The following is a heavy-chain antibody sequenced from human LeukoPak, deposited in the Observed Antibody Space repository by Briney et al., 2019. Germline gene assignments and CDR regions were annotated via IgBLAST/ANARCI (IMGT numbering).Heavy chain of an antibody. D-gene: IGHD3-9*01. V-gene: IGHV3-30*18. CDR1: GFTFSSYG. Sequence: GRSLRLSCAASGFTFSSYGMHWVRQAPGKGLEWVAVISYDGSNKYCADSVKGRFTISRDNSKNTLYLQMNSLRAEDTAVYYCAKVPLRYFDWLPFDYWGQGTLVTVSS. CDR3: AKVPLRYFDWLPFDY. CDR2: ISYDGSNK. J-gene: IGHJ4*02.